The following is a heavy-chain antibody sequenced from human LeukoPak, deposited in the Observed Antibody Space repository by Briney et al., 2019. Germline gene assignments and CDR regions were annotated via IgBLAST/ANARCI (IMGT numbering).Heavy chain of an antibody. D-gene: IGHD2-2*01. J-gene: IGHJ6*02. V-gene: IGHV3-23*01. CDR3: AKEEYSTRYYYYGMDV. Sequence: GGSLTLSCAASGFTFSSFAMSWVRQPPGKGLEWVSAISGGGDSTFYADSVKGRFTISRDNSKNTLYLQMSSLRAEDTAIYYCAKEEYSTRYYYYGMDVWGQGTTVTVSS. CDR1: GFTFSSFA. CDR2: ISGGGDST.